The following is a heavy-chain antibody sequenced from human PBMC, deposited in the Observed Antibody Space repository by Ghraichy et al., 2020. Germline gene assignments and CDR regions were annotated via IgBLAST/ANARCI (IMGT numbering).Heavy chain of an antibody. CDR3: AKQPIEYSSSFAEYFQH. D-gene: IGHD6-6*01. CDR2: ISGSGGST. V-gene: IGHV3-23*01. CDR1: GFTFSSYA. Sequence: GESLRLSCAASGFTFSSYAMSWVRQAPGKGLEWVSAISGSGGSTYYADSVKGRFTISRDNSKNTLYLQMNSLRAEDTAVYYCAKQPIEYSSSFAEYFQHWGQGTLVTVSS. J-gene: IGHJ1*01.